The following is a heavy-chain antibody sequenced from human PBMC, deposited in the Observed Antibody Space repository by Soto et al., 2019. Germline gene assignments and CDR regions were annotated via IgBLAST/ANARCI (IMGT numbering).Heavy chain of an antibody. J-gene: IGHJ4*02. CDR3: TTDFTVFGLPFDY. CDR1: GFTFSNAW. Sequence: GGSLRLSCAASGFTFSNAWMNWVRQAPGKGLEWVGRIKSKTDGGTTDYAAPVKGRFTISRDDSKNTLYLQMNSLKTEDTAVYYCTTDFTVFGLPFDYWGQGTLVTVSS. CDR2: IKSKTDGGTT. V-gene: IGHV3-15*07. D-gene: IGHD3-10*02.